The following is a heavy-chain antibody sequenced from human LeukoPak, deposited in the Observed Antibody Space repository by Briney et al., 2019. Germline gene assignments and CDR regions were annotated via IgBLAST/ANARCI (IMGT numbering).Heavy chain of an antibody. D-gene: IGHD5-18*01. J-gene: IGHJ3*02. CDR2: IIPIFGTA. Sequence: GASVKVSCKASGYTFTGYYMHWARQAPGQGLEWMGGIIPIFGTANYAQKFQGRVTITADKSTSTAYMELSSLRSEDTAVYYCARFRRIMDTPYAFDIWGQGTMVTVSS. CDR3: ARFRRIMDTPYAFDI. V-gene: IGHV1-69*06. CDR1: GYTFTGYY.